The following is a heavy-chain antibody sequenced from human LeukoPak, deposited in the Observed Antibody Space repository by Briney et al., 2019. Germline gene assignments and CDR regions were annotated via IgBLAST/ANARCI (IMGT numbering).Heavy chain of an antibody. CDR1: GDSVSSSDTY. V-gene: IGHV4-61*08. CDR3: ARGVGEDDAFDI. J-gene: IGHJ3*02. CDR2: IYPSGNT. Sequence: PSETLSLTCTVSGDSVSSSDTYWTWIRQPPGKGLEWIGPIYPSGNTNYNPSLKSRVTISLDKSKNQFSLKLSSVTAADTAVYYCARGVGEDDAFDIWGQGTMVTVSS. D-gene: IGHD3-10*01.